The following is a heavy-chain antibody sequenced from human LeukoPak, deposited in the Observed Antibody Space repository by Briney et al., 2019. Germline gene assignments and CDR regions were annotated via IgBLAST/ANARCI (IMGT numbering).Heavy chain of an antibody. CDR3: ARRWVTEDAYDV. V-gene: IGHV5-51*01. CDR1: GSTFNNSW. Sequence: GASLKISCKASGSTFNNSWIGWVRQMPGKALAWLGLIYPGDSDTRYSPSFQSQVTISVDRSKTTAYVQWSSLKASDTAIYYCARRWVTEDAYDVWGQGTMVTVSS. D-gene: IGHD1-26*01. CDR2: IYPGDSDT. J-gene: IGHJ3*01.